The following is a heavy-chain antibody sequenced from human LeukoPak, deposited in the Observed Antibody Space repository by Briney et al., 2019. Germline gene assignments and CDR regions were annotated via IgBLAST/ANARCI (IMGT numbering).Heavy chain of an antibody. V-gene: IGHV1-69-2*01. D-gene: IGHD4-17*01. J-gene: IGHJ4*02. Sequence: ASVKVSCKVSGYTFTDYYMHWVQQAPGKGLEWMGLVDPEDGETIYAEKSQGRVTITADTSTDTAYMELSSLRSEDTAVYYCATVGYGDYHFDYWGQGTLVTVSS. CDR1: GYTFTDYY. CDR3: ATVGYGDYHFDY. CDR2: VDPEDGET.